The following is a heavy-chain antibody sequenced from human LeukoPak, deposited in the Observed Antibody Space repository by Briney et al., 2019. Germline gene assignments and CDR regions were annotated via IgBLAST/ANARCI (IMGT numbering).Heavy chain of an antibody. CDR2: ISGSCGST. CDR1: AFTCSSYA. D-gene: IGHD3-3*01. Sequence: GGSLTLSCGPSAFTCSSYAMSWVRQAPGKGLEWVSAISGSCGSTYYADSVKGRFTISRDNSKNTLYLQMNSLRAEDTAVYYCAKGTHYYDFWSGYYFDYWGQGTLVTVSS. V-gene: IGHV3-23*01. CDR3: AKGTHYYDFWSGYYFDY. J-gene: IGHJ4*02.